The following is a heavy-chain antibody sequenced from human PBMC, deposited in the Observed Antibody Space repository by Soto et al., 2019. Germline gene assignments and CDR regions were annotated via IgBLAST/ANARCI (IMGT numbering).Heavy chain of an antibody. CDR3: ARGAAIVVVVAATTGSFDY. Sequence: ASVKVSCKASGYTFTSYYMHWVRQAPGQGLEWMGIINPSGGSTSYAQKFPGRVTMTRDTSTSTVYMELSSLRSEDTAVYYCARGAAIVVVVAATTGSFDYCGQGTLVTVSS. D-gene: IGHD2-15*01. V-gene: IGHV1-46*01. CDR1: GYTFTSYY. CDR2: INPSGGST. J-gene: IGHJ4*02.